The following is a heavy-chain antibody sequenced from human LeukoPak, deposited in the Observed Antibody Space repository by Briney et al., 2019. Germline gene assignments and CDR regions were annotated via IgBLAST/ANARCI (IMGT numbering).Heavy chain of an antibody. CDR2: IIPIFGIA. D-gene: IGHD6-13*01. V-gene: IGHV1-69*17. J-gene: IGHJ5*02. CDR3: ARGRPTTSIAAAGVNWFDP. Sequence: SVKVSCKASGGTFNSYAITWVRQAPGQGLEWMGGIIPIFGIADYAQKFQARVTITADKSTSTAYMDLSSLRSEDTAVYYCARGRPTTSIAAAGVNWFDPWGQGTLVTVSS. CDR1: GGTFNSYA.